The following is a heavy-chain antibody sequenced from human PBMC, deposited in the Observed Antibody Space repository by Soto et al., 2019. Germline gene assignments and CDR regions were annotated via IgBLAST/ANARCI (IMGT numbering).Heavy chain of an antibody. V-gene: IGHV4-30-4*01. CDR2: IYYSGST. Sequence: SETLSLTCTVSGGSISSGVYYWSWIRQPPGKGLDWIGYIYYSGSTYYNPSLKSRVTISVDTSKNQFSLKLSSVTAADTAVYYCARVSLRGYFDYWGQGALVTVSS. CDR1: GGSISSGVYY. J-gene: IGHJ4*02. CDR3: ARVSLRGYFDY. D-gene: IGHD3-3*01.